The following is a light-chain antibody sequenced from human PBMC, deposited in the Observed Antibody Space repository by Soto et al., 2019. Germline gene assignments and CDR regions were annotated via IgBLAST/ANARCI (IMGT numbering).Light chain of an antibody. CDR2: EVI. J-gene: IGLJ1*01. CDR1: SSDVGGYNY. CDR3: SSYTSRSTLV. Sequence: QSALTQPASVSGSPGQSITISCTGTSSDVGGYNYVSWYQQHPGKAPKLLICEVINRPSGVSNRFSGSKSGNTASLTISGLQAEDEADYYCSSYTSRSTLVFGTGTKLTVL. V-gene: IGLV2-14*01.